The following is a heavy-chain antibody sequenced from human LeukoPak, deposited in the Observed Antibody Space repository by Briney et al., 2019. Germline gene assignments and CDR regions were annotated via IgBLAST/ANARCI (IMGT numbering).Heavy chain of an antibody. J-gene: IGHJ4*02. V-gene: IGHV3-74*01. Sequence: QTGGSLRLSCAASGFTFSSYWMHWVRQAPGKGLVWVSRIKSDGSITTYADSVKGRFAISRDNAKNTLYLQMNSLRAEDTAVYYCARGGTSHSGKLDYWGLGTLVTVSS. CDR2: IKSDGSIT. CDR1: GFTFSSYW. D-gene: IGHD1-26*01. CDR3: ARGGTSHSGKLDY.